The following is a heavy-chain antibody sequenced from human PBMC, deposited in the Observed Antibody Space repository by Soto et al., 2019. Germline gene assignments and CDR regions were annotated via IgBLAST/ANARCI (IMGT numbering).Heavy chain of an antibody. V-gene: IGHV3-9*01. D-gene: IGHD2-8*01. CDR1: GFTFDDYA. CDR3: ARVLYCSNNVCYTDYYYYMDV. CDR2: VSWNSGSI. J-gene: IGHJ6*03. Sequence: PGGSLRLSCAASGFTFDDYAMHWVRQAPGKGLEWVSGVSWNSGSICYADSVKGRFTISRDNSKNTLYLQMNSPRAEDTAVYYCARVLYCSNNVCYTDYYYYMDVWGRGSTVTVSS.